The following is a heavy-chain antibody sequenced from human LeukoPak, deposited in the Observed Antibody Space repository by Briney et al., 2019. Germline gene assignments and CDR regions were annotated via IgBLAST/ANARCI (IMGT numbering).Heavy chain of an antibody. J-gene: IGHJ4*02. CDR2: ISAYNGNT. D-gene: IGHD6-19*01. CDR1: GYTFTSYG. Sequence: GASVKVSCEASGYTFTSYGISWVRQAPGQGLEWMGWISAYNGNTNYAQKLQGRVTMTTDTSTSTAYMELSRLRSDDTAVYYCARAPLYSSGWYAFDYWGQGTLVTVSS. V-gene: IGHV1-18*01. CDR3: ARAPLYSSGWYAFDY.